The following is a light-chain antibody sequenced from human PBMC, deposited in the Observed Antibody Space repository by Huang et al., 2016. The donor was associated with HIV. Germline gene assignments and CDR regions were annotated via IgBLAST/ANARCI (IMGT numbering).Light chain of an antibody. V-gene: IGKV3-15*01. CDR3: QQYDSYLSWT. CDR2: GAS. CDR1: QSSSSN. J-gene: IGKJ1*01. Sequence: EIVLTQSPATLYVSPGERVSLSCRASQSSSSNLARYQHKPGQPPRILIYGASTRVTACPARFSASGSGTDFTLIINNLQSEDFAIYYCQQYDSYLSWTFGQGTKVEIK.